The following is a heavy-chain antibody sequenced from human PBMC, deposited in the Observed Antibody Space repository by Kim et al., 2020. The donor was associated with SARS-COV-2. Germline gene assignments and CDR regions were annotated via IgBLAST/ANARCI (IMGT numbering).Heavy chain of an antibody. CDR1: GFTFSSYG. J-gene: IGHJ6*02. V-gene: IGHV3-33*01. Sequence: GGSLRLSCAASGFTFSSYGMHWVRQAPGKGLEWVAVIWYDGSNKYYADSVKGRFTISRDNSKNTLYLQMNSLRAEDTAVYYCAIDAKYYDILTGYYPPYYYYGMDVWGQGTTVTVSS. CDR3: AIDAKYYDILTGYYPPYYYYGMDV. D-gene: IGHD3-9*01. CDR2: IWYDGSNK.